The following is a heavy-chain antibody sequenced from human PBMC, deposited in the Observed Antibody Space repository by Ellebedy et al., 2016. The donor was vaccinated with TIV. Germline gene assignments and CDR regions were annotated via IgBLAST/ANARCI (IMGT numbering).Heavy chain of an antibody. CDR3: ARSLRWEGRGLFDS. D-gene: IGHD4-23*01. Sequence: GGSLRLSXAASGFTVSSNFMGWVRQAPGKGLEWVSVINSGGITYYADSVMGRFTISRDNSKNTLSLQMNSLRAEDTAVYYCARSLRWEGRGLFDSWGQGSLVTVSS. CDR2: INSGGIT. V-gene: IGHV3-66*01. CDR1: GFTVSSNF. J-gene: IGHJ4*02.